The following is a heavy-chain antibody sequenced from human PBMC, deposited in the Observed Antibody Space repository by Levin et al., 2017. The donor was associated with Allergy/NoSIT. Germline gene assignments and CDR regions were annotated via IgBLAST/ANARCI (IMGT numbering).Heavy chain of an antibody. D-gene: IGHD3-10*01. Sequence: GSGPTLVKPTQTLTLTCSFSGFSLSTRGMCVSWVRQPPGKALEWLARIDWDGEEKYSTSLKTRLTISKDTSKNQVVLTVTNMDPVDTATYYCARMGGGGVRGLMYAMDVWGQGTTVTVSS. CDR3: ARMGGGGVRGLMYAMDV. CDR1: GFSLSTRGMC. CDR2: IDWDGEE. J-gene: IGHJ6*02. V-gene: IGHV2-70*11.